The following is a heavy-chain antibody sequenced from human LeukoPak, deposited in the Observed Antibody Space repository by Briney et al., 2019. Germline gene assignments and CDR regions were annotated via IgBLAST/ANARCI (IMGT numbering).Heavy chain of an antibody. CDR3: ARLKSSYGDYYFDY. J-gene: IGHJ4*02. D-gene: IGHD4-17*01. CDR1: GGSISSSTYY. Sequence: SETLSLTCTVSGGSISSSTYYWGWIRQPPGKGLEWLGNIYYSGRTYYNPSLKNRLTISVDTSRNQFSLNLRSVTAVDTAVYYCARLKSSYGDYYFDYWGQGTLVTVSS. V-gene: IGHV4-39*01. CDR2: IYYSGRT.